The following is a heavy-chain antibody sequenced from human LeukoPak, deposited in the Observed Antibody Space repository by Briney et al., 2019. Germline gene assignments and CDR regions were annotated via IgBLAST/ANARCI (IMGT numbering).Heavy chain of an antibody. J-gene: IGHJ4*02. CDR2: IIHISETT. D-gene: IGHD2-8*01. Sequence: ASVTVSCKASGDTFSTFAVSWVRRAPGQGLEWMGRIIHISETTNYAQKFQGRVTITADKSTTTVYMELSSLTSEDTAIYYCARDIHRVHCSDGVCSAYYFDYWGQGTLVSVSS. CDR3: ARDIHRVHCSDGVCSAYYFDY. CDR1: GDTFSTFA. V-gene: IGHV1-69*06.